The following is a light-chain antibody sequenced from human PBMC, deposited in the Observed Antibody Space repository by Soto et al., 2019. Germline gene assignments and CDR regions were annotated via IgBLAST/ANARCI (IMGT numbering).Light chain of an antibody. CDR1: QGISSW. V-gene: IGKV1-12*01. CDR3: QQSYSTPT. J-gene: IGKJ5*01. Sequence: DIQMTHSPSSLSASVLYRVTITFRASQGISSWLAWYQQKPGKAPKLLIYAASSLQSGVPSRFSGSGSGTDFTLTISSLQPEDFATYYCQQSYSTPTFGQGTRLEIK. CDR2: AAS.